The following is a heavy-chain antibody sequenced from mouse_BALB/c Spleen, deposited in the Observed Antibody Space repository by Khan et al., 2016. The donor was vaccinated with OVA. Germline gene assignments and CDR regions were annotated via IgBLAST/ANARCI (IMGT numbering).Heavy chain of an antibody. CDR2: ISYNGTT. Sequence: EVQLQESGPSLVKPSQTLSLTCSVTGDSITSGYWNWIRKFPGNKLEYMGYISYNGTTYYNPSLKSRVSITRDTSKNPYFLQLNSVTTEDTATYYCAGYGVNQQVFDFWGAGTTVTVSS. J-gene: IGHJ1*01. CDR3: AGYGVNQQVFDF. D-gene: IGHD2-12*01. CDR1: GDSITSGY. V-gene: IGHV3-8*02.